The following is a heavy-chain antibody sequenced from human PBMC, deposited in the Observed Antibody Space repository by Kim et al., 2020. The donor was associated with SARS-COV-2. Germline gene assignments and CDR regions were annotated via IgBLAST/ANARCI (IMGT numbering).Heavy chain of an antibody. Sequence: SETLSLTCTVSGGSISSGTYYWSWIRQPAGKGLEWIGRIYTSGSTNYNPSLKGRVTISVDTSETHFSLNLSSVTAADTAVYYCARARGGYEHFDYWGQGTLVTVSS. CDR1: GGSISSGTYY. CDR2: IYTSGST. V-gene: IGHV4-61*02. D-gene: IGHD5-12*01. CDR3: ARARGGYEHFDY. J-gene: IGHJ4*02.